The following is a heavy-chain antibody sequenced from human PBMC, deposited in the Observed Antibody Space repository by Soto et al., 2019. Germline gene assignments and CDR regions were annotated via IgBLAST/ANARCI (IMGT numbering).Heavy chain of an antibody. J-gene: IGHJ6*02. CDR1: GFTFSNYV. V-gene: IGHV3-30*18. CDR2: LSYDGSNE. CDR3: AKRDYSTFGGGMDV. D-gene: IGHD3-3*01. Sequence: QVQLVESGGGVVQPGRSVRLSCAASGFTFSNYVIHWVRQAPGKGLEWVADLSYDGSNESYADSVKGRFTISRDNSKNTLYLQMNSLKTDTAVYYCAKRDYSTFGGGMDVWGQGTTVTVSS.